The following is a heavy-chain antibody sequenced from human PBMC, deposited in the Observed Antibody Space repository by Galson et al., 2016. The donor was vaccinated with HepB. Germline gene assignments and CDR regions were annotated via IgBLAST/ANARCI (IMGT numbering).Heavy chain of an antibody. V-gene: IGHV1-8*01. CDR1: GYTFTSHD. CDR3: VRDMQQLVINAFDV. Sequence: KVSCKASGYTFTSHDINWVRQAKGQGLEWMGWMNPMSGNTGYAQRFQGRVSMARSTSISTAYMELSGLRSEDTAVYYCVRDMQQLVINAFDVWGQGTMVTVSS. J-gene: IGHJ3*01. D-gene: IGHD6-6*01. CDR2: MNPMSGNT.